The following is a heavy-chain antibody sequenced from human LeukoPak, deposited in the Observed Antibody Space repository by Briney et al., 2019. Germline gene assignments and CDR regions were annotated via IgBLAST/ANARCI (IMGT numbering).Heavy chain of an antibody. J-gene: IGHJ4*02. CDR3: AIGGDSSTSCYRCFDY. CDR1: GYRFTNYW. CDR2: IYPGDSDT. D-gene: IGHD2-2*02. Sequence: GESLKISCKGSGYRFTNYWIGWVRQMPGKGLEWMGLIYPGDSDTRYSPSFQGQVTISADKSISTAYVQWSSLKASDTAMYYCAIGGDSSTSCYRCFDYWGQGILVTVSS. V-gene: IGHV5-51*01.